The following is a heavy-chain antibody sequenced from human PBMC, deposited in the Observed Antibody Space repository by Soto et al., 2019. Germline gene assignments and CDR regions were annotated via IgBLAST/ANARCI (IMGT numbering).Heavy chain of an antibody. CDR2: IIPIFGTA. D-gene: IGHD5-12*01. Sequence: SAKVSCKASGGTFSSYAISWVRQAPGQGLEWMGGIIPIFGTANYAQKFQGRVTITADESTSTAYMELSSLRSEDTAVYYCARVGAGIGYDSGYYYYYGMDVWGQGTTVTVSS. V-gene: IGHV1-69*13. CDR3: ARVGAGIGYDSGYYYYYGMDV. J-gene: IGHJ6*02. CDR1: GGTFSSYA.